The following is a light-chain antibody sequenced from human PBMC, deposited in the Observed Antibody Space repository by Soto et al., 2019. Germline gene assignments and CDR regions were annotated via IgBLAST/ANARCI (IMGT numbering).Light chain of an antibody. CDR3: AAWDDSLNGYV. Sequence: QSVLTQPPSASGTPGQRVTISCSGSSSNIGSNTVSWYQQLPGTAPKLPIYSNNQRPSGVPDRFSGSKSGTSASLAISWLQSEDEADYYCAAWDDSLNGYVFGTGTKLTVL. CDR1: SSNIGSNT. J-gene: IGLJ1*01. V-gene: IGLV1-44*01. CDR2: SNN.